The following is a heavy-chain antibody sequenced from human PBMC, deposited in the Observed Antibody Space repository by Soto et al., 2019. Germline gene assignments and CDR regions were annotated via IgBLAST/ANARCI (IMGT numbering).Heavy chain of an antibody. D-gene: IGHD5-18*01. CDR3: ANNAAMALGYYYGMYV. CDR2: ISGSGGST. V-gene: IGHV3-23*01. Sequence: GGSLRLSCAASGFTFSSYAMSWVRQAPGKGLEWVSAISGSGGSTYYADSVKGRFTISRDNSKNTLYLQMNSLRAEDTAVYYCANNAAMALGYYYGMYVWGQGTTVTVSS. CDR1: GFTFSSYA. J-gene: IGHJ6*02.